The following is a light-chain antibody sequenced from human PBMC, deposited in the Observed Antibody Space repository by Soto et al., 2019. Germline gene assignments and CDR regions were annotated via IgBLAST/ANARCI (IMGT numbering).Light chain of an antibody. Sequence: QSALTQPPSASGSPGQSVTISCTGTGSDVGAYIFVSWYQQHPGKAPKLMVYDVNRRPPGVPDRFFGSKSGNTASLTVSGLQAEDEADYYCVSFAGGTYVFGTGTKVTV. CDR2: DVN. CDR1: GSDVGAYIF. V-gene: IGLV2-8*01. J-gene: IGLJ1*01. CDR3: VSFAGGTYV.